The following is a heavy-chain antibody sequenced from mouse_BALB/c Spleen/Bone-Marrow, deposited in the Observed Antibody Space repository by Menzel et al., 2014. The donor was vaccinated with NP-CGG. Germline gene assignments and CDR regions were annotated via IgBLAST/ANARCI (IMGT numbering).Heavy chain of an antibody. D-gene: IGHD1-1*01. CDR2: IDPANGNT. Sequence: VQLQQSGAELVKPGASVKLSCTASGFNIKDTYMHWVKQRSQQGLEWIGRIDPANGNTKYDPKFQGKATITADTSSNTAYLQLSSLTSEDTAVYYCARYNYGSSQFAYWGQGTLVTVSA. CDR1: GFNIKDTY. J-gene: IGHJ3*01. V-gene: IGHV14-3*02. CDR3: ARYNYGSSQFAY.